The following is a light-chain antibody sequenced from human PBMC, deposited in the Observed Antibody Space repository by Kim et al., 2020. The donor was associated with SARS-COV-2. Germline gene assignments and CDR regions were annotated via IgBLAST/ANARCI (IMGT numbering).Light chain of an antibody. CDR2: QDT. CDR3: QAWDSNTAV. CDR1: RLGDKY. V-gene: IGLV3-1*01. Sequence: VSPGQTASITCCGDRLGDKYACWYQQKPGQSPVLVIYQDTKRPSGIPERFSGSNSGNTATLTISGTQAMDEADYYCQAWDSNTAVFGGGTQLTVL. J-gene: IGLJ2*01.